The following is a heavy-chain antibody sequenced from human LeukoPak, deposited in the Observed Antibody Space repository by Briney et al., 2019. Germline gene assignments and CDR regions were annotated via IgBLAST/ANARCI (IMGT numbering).Heavy chain of an antibody. J-gene: IGHJ4*02. D-gene: IGHD1-26*01. CDR2: INPNSGGT. CDR3: ALLEGAYYFDY. V-gene: IGHV1-2*02. Sequence: GESLKISCKASGYTFTGYYMHWVRQAPGQGLEWMGWINPNSGGTNYAQKFQGRVTMTRDTSISTAYMELSRLRPDDTAVYYCALLEGAYYFDYWGQGTLVTVSS. CDR1: GYTFTGYY.